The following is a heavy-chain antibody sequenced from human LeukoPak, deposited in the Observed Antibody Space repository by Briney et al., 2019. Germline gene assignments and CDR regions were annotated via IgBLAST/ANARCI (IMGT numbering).Heavy chain of an antibody. CDR1: GGSFSGYY. CDR2: INHSGST. D-gene: IGHD3-10*01. CDR3: ARDSSPIKGWFGGETNRDAFDI. Sequence: PSETLSLTCAVYGGSFSGYYWSWIRQPPGKGLEWIGEINHSGSTNYNPSLKSRVTISVDTSKNQFSLKLSSVTAADTAVYYCARDSSPIKGWFGGETNRDAFDIWGQGTMVTVSS. V-gene: IGHV4-34*01. J-gene: IGHJ3*02.